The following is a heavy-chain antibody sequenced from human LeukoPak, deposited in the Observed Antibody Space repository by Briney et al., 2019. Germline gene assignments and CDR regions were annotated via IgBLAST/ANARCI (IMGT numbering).Heavy chain of an antibody. CDR2: IHPSDSDA. J-gene: IGHJ4*02. Sequence: GESLKISCKGSGYTFTRNWIGWARQVSGKGLERMGVIHPSDSDARYSPSFQGHVTISADNSIRTAYLQWSSLKASDTALYYCARLMVRGVIPDYWGQGTLVTVSS. D-gene: IGHD3-10*01. CDR3: ARLMVRGVIPDY. V-gene: IGHV5-51*01. CDR1: GYTFTRNW.